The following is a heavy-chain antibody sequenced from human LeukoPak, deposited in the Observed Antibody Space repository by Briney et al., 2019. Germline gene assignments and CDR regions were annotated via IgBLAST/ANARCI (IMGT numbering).Heavy chain of an antibody. D-gene: IGHD3-3*01. J-gene: IGHJ4*02. Sequence: SETLSLTCAVYGGSFSGYYWSWIRQPPGEGLEWIGEINHSGSTNYNPSLKSRVTISVDTSKNQFSLKLSSVTAADTAVYYCARVFIHYDFWSGYYTTFDYWGQGTLVTVSS. CDR1: GGSFSGYY. CDR2: INHSGST. CDR3: ARVFIHYDFWSGYYTTFDY. V-gene: IGHV4-34*01.